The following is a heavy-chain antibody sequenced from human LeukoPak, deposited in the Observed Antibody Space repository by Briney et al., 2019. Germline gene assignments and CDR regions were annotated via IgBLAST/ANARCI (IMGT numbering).Heavy chain of an antibody. Sequence: GGSRRLSCAASGFTFSSYTMNWVRQAPGKGLEWVSSIAGSSGYISYADSVKGRFTISRDNAKKSLYLQMTSLTAEDTAVYYCARDRGAYCGGDCYLGFDYWGRGTLVTVSS. CDR3: ARDRGAYCGGDCYLGFDY. D-gene: IGHD2-21*02. CDR2: IAGSSGYI. J-gene: IGHJ4*01. V-gene: IGHV3-21*01. CDR1: GFTFSSYT.